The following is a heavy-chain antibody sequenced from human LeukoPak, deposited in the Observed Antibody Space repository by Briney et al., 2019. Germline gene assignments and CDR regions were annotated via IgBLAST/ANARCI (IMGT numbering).Heavy chain of an antibody. CDR2: IYYSGSTYYNPSL. CDR3: AGLSHYYSMDV. Sequence: PPETLSPTCTVPGGSISRGSYYWGWIRQPPGKGLEWFVRIYYSGSTYYNPSLYYNPSLKSRVTMSVDTSKNQFSLKLSSVTAADTAVYYCAGLSHYYSMDVWGQGTTVTVSS. J-gene: IGHJ6*02. V-gene: IGHV4-39*01. CDR1: GGSISRGSYY.